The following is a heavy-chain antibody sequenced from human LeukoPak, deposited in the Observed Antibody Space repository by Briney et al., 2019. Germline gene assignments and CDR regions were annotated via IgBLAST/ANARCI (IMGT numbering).Heavy chain of an antibody. Sequence: ASVKVSSKASGNTLSDSYMHWVRQAPGQGLEWMGIINPSGLSTSYAQKFQGRVTMTRDTSTSIAYMELSSLRSEDTAVYYCARGGSYSYNWLDTWGQGTLVTVSS. D-gene: IGHD1-26*01. CDR1: GNTLSDSY. CDR3: ARGGSYSYNWLDT. CDR2: INPSGLST. V-gene: IGHV1-46*01. J-gene: IGHJ5*02.